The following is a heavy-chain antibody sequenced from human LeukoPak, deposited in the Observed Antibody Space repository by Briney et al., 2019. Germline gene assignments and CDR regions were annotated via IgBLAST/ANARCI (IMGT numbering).Heavy chain of an antibody. Sequence: GASVTVSCKASGYTFTRYDINWVRQAPGQGLEWLGWMNPNNGNTGYAQKFQGRVTMTRSTSIDTAYMELNTLTSDDTAAYYCARGFYYYGLDVWGQGTTVTVSS. CDR3: ARGFYYYGLDV. CDR1: GYTFTRYD. V-gene: IGHV1-8*01. CDR2: MNPNNGNT. J-gene: IGHJ6*02.